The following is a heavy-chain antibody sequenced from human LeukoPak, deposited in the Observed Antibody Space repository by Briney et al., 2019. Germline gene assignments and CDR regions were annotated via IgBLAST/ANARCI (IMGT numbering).Heavy chain of an antibody. J-gene: IGHJ6*02. CDR1: GFTFSSYA. CDR2: ISYDGSNK. D-gene: IGHD6-6*01. Sequence: PGGSLRLSCAASGFTFSSYAMHWVRQAPGKGLEWVAVISYDGSNKYYADSVKGRFTIPRDNSKNTLYLQMNSLRAEDTAVYYCARVESIAAPYYYYGMDVWGQGTTVTVSS. CDR3: ARVESIAAPYYYYGMDV. V-gene: IGHV3-30-3*01.